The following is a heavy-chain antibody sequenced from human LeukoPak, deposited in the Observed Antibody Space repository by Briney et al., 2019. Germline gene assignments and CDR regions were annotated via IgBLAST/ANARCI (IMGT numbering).Heavy chain of an antibody. CDR1: GYTFTSYN. CDR3: ARTRDDYTHADY. D-gene: IGHD5-24*01. Sequence: ASVKVSCKASGYTFTSYNMHWVRQTPGQGLEWMGIINPSGGSTSYAQKFQGRVTMTRDTSTSTVYMELSSLRSEDTAVYYCARTRDDYTHADYWGQGTLVTVSS. V-gene: IGHV1-46*01. CDR2: INPSGGST. J-gene: IGHJ4*02.